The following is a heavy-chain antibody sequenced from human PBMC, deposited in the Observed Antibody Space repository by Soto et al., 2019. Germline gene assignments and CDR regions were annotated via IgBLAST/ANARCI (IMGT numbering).Heavy chain of an antibody. Sequence: EVQLVETGGGLIQPGGSLRLSCAASGFTVSSNYMSWVRQAPGKGLEWVSVIYSGGSTYYADSVKGRFTISRDNSKNTLYLQMNSLRAEDTAVYYCARDREVVTPLYYYYYGMDVWGQGTTVTVSS. CDR1: GFTVSSNY. J-gene: IGHJ6*02. D-gene: IGHD2-21*02. CDR3: ARDREVVTPLYYYYYGMDV. V-gene: IGHV3-53*02. CDR2: IYSGGST.